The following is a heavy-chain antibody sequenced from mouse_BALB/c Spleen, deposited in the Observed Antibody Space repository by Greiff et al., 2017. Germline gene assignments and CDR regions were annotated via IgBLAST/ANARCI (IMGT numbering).Heavy chain of an antibody. J-gene: IGHJ4*01. CDR1: GCNFTSYW. CDR3: ARSRDLNAMDY. V-gene: IGHV1-55*01. Sequence: QVQLQQPGAELVKPGTSVKLSCKASGCNFTSYWINWVKLRPGQGLEWIGDIYPGSGSTNYNEKFKSKATLTVDTSSSTAYMQLSSLASEDSALYYCARSRDLNAMDYWGQGTSVTVSS. CDR2: IYPGSGST. D-gene: IGHD3-3*01.